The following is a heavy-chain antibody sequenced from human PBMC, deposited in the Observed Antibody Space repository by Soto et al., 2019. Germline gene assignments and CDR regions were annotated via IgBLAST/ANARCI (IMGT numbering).Heavy chain of an antibody. CDR2: IYYSGST. V-gene: IGHV4-39*01. Sequence: SETLSLTCTVSGDSIRSSSYWGWIRQPPGKGLEWIGSIYYSGSTYYNPSLKSRVTISVDTSKNQFSLKLSSVTAADTAVYYCGRGADGGSLYFDYWGQGTLVTVSS. J-gene: IGHJ4*02. CDR3: GRGADGGSLYFDY. CDR1: GDSIRSSSY. D-gene: IGHD3-16*01.